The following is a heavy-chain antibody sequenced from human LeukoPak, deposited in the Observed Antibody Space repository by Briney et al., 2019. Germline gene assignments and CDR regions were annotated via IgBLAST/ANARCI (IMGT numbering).Heavy chain of an antibody. D-gene: IGHD3-10*01. Sequence: GGSLRLSCTASGFTFNNYAMSWVRQAPGKGVEWVSASSASGDSPYYADSVKGRFTISRDNSKNTLDLQMNSLRVEDTAVYYCAKGVYGSGSYREYFEQWGQGTLVTVSS. J-gene: IGHJ1*01. CDR3: AKGVYGSGSYREYFEQ. V-gene: IGHV3-23*01. CDR1: GFTFNNYA. CDR2: SSASGDSP.